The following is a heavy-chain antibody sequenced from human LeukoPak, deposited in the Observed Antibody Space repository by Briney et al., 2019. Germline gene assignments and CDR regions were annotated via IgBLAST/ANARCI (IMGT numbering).Heavy chain of an antibody. J-gene: IGHJ4*02. CDR2: ISYDGSNK. CDR1: GFTFSSYG. D-gene: IGHD5-18*01. V-gene: IGHV3-30*18. Sequence: GGSLRLSCAASGFTFSSYGMHWVRQAPGKGLEWVAVISYDGSNKYYADSVKGRFTISRDNSKNTLYLQMNSLRAEDTAVYYCAKDQGAWIQLWWESSGYSPLFDYWGQGTLVTVSS. CDR3: AKDQGAWIQLWWESSGYSPLFDY.